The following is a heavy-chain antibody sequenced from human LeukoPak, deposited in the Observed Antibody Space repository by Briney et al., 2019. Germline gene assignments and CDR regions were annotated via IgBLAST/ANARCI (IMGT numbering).Heavy chain of an antibody. V-gene: IGHV3-43*02. CDR2: ISGDGVST. CDR1: GLPIADFA. Sequence: GGSLRLSCVASGLPIADFAMHWVRQAPGKGLEWVSLISGDGVSTFYADSVKGRFSISRDNSKNSLHLEMNSLRTEDAAMYYCAKESGKFDYWGQGTLVAVSS. CDR3: AKESGKFDY. J-gene: IGHJ4*02.